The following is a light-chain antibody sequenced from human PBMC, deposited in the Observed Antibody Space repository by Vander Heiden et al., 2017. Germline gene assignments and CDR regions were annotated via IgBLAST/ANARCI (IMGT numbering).Light chain of an antibody. V-gene: IGKV3-20*01. CDR1: QSVSSSY. Sequence: EIVLTQSRGTLSLSPGERATLSCRASQSVSSSYLAWYQQKPGQAPRLLIYGASSRATGIPDFTLTISRLEPEDFAVYYCQQYGSSPPMYTFGQGTKLEIK. CDR2: GAS. J-gene: IGKJ2*01. CDR3: QQYGSSPPMYT.